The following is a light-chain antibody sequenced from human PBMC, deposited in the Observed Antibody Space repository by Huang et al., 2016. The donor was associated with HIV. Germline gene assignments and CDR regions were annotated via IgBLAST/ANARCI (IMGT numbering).Light chain of an antibody. Sequence: DIQMTQSPSSLSASVGDRVTITCRASQGIGNSLAWYQQKPEKAPRLLLYATSTLESGVPSRFRGRGSGTHYTLTINTLQPEDIASYYCQQYHSLPWTFGQGTKVEIK. V-gene: IGKV1-NL1*01. CDR3: QQYHSLPWT. CDR2: ATS. J-gene: IGKJ1*01. CDR1: QGIGNS.